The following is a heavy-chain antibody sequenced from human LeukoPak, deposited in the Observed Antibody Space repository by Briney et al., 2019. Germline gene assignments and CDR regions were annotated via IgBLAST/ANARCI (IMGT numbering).Heavy chain of an antibody. CDR1: GFSFSNYA. J-gene: IGHJ6*02. CDR2: ISVAGGTT. D-gene: IGHD5/OR15-5a*01. Sequence: GGSRRLACAPSGFSFSNYAMGWVRQAPGGGRGWVSGISVAGGTTNYADSVKGRYTISSDNSKNQLTLQIISQGAEDTAIYYCAKHQSTYYHYYDMDVWGQGNTVPVSS. CDR3: AKHQSTYYHYYDMDV. V-gene: IGHV3-23*01.